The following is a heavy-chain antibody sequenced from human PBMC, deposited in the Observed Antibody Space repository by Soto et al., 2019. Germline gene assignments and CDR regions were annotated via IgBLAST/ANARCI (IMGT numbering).Heavy chain of an antibody. J-gene: IGHJ6*02. CDR1: GEALSGYY. CDR2: INYSGNT. Sequence: QVQLQQWGAGLLKPAETLSLTCAVYGEALSGYYGNWISQSPGKGLEWIGEINYSGNTNYNPSLKSRVTISIDTSTHQFSLNLSSVTAADTAVYYCARTRNREVWGQGTTVIVSS. CDR3: ARTRNREV. V-gene: IGHV4-34*01. D-gene: IGHD1-1*01.